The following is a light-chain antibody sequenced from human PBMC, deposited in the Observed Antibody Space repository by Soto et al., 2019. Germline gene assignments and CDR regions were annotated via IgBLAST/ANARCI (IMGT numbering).Light chain of an antibody. CDR1: QSXLYSSNNKNY. CDR2: WAS. J-gene: IGKJ1*01. Sequence: DIVMTPSPDSLAVSLGERSTINCKSSQSXLYSSNNKNYFAWYQQKPGQPPKLLIYWASTRESGVPDRFSGSGSGTDFTLTISSLQAEDVAVYYCQQYYSTPRTFGQGTKVDIK. V-gene: IGKV4-1*01. CDR3: QQYYSTPRT.